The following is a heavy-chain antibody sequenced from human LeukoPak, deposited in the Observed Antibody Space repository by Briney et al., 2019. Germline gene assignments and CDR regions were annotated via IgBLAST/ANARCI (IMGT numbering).Heavy chain of an antibody. CDR1: GFTFSSYA. Sequence: PGRSLRLSCAASGFTFSSYAIHWVRQAPGKGLEWVAVISYDGSNKYYADSVKGRFTISRDTSKNTLYLQMNSLRAEDTAVYYCAKDPLGRYGGHLGGQGTLVIVSS. CDR3: AKDPLGRYGGHL. D-gene: IGHD4-23*01. J-gene: IGHJ4*02. V-gene: IGHV3-30-3*01. CDR2: ISYDGSNK.